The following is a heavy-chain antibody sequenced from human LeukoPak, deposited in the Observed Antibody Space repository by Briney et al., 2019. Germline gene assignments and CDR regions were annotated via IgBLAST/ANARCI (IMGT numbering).Heavy chain of an antibody. CDR1: GGSISGGKDF. V-gene: IGHV4-39*01. J-gene: IGHJ4*02. CDR3: ARRGITYSTSFFDS. D-gene: IGHD6-13*01. CDR2: IYYTGST. Sequence: SETLSLTCAVSGGSISGGKDFWGWIRQSPGKGLEWIGSIYYTGSTYYNPSLKSRVTISVDTSKSEFSLMVHSATAADTAMYYCARRGITYSTSFFDSWGQGTLVTVAS.